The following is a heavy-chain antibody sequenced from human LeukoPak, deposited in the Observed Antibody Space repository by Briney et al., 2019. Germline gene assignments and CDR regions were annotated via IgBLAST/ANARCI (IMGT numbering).Heavy chain of an antibody. Sequence: PSETLSLTCTVSGYSISSGYYWGWIRQPPGKGLEWIGSIYHSGSTYYNPSLKSRVTISVDTSKNQFSLKLSSVTAADTAVYYCARFPNYYGSGSSGFDPWGQGTLVTVSS. CDR3: ARFPNYYGSGSSGFDP. CDR2: IYHSGST. CDR1: GYSISSGYY. J-gene: IGHJ5*02. D-gene: IGHD3-10*01. V-gene: IGHV4-38-2*02.